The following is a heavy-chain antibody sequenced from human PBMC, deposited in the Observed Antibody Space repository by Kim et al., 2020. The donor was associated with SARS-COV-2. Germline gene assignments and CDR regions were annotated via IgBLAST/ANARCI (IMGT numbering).Heavy chain of an antibody. CDR2: INWNSGSI. J-gene: IGHJ5*02. V-gene: IGHV3-9*01. CDR1: GFSLGDYA. Sequence: GGSLRLSCAVSGFSLGDYAMHWVRQVPGKGLEWVSGINWNSGSIGYADSVKGRFTISRDNAKNSLYLQMNSLRADDTALYYCAKDRSVGLTGWFDPWGQG. CDR3: AKDRSVGLTGWFDP. D-gene: IGHD1-26*01.